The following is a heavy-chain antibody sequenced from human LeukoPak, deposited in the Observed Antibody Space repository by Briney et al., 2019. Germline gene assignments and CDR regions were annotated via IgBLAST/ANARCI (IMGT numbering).Heavy chain of an antibody. V-gene: IGHV3-21*01. Sequence: GGSLRLSCAASGFTFSSYSMNWVRQAPGKGLEWVSSISSSSSYIYYADSEKGRFTISRDNAKNSLYLQMNSLRAEDTAVYYCARDSGYDGGDYWGQGTLVTVSS. CDR1: GFTFSSYS. D-gene: IGHD5-12*01. CDR3: ARDSGYDGGDY. CDR2: ISSSSSYI. J-gene: IGHJ4*02.